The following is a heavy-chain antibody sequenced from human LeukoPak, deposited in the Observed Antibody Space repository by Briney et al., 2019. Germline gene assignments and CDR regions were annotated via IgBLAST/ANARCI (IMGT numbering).Heavy chain of an antibody. CDR3: ARGGDYGDLRYFDY. J-gene: IGHJ4*02. CDR1: GGSINNYY. D-gene: IGHD4-17*01. V-gene: IGHV4-59*01. Sequence: SETLSLTCTVSGGSINNYYWSWIQQPPGKGLEWIGYIYYRGSANYNPSLKSRVTFSVDTSKNQFSLTLNSVTAADTAVYYCARGGDYGDLRYFDYCGQGDLVTVSS. CDR2: IYYRGSA.